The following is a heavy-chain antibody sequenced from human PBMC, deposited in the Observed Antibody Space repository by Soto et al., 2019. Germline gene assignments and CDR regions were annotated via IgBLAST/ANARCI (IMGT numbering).Heavy chain of an antibody. Sequence: XVTLSLTCTVSGCAVSCGTYYWSWIRQPPGKGLEWIGHIYFTGSTNYNPSLKSRVTMSLDTSRNQFSLKLSSVTAADTAVYYCTRGPPRVQWFDPWGLGTLVTVSS. CDR3: TRGPPRVQWFDP. J-gene: IGHJ5*02. CDR1: GCAVSCGTYY. CDR2: IYFTGST. V-gene: IGHV4-61*01.